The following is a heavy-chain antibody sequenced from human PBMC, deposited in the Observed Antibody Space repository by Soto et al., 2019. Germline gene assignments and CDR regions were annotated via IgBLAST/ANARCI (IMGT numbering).Heavy chain of an antibody. CDR3: AKGSLYSCNCWCDS. J-gene: IGHJ4*02. CDR1: GFTFSNYA. V-gene: IGHV3-23*01. CDR2: ISGGGGAT. Sequence: EVQLLESGGGLVEPGGSLRLSCAASGFTFSNYAMAWVRQAPGKGLEWVSAISGGGGATYYADSVKGRFTISRDNSKNTLYLLMNSLSAEDTAVYYCAKGSLYSCNCWCDSWGQGTLVTVSS. D-gene: IGHD6-13*01.